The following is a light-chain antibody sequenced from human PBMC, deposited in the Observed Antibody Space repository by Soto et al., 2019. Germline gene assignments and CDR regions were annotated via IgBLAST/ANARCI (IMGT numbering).Light chain of an antibody. Sequence: EVVLTQSPATLSLSPGERATVSCRASQSVGSFLAWYQQKPGQAPRLLIYDTSIRATGIPDRFSGSGSGTDFTLTISSLEPEDFALYYCQQRSDWPITFGQGTRLEIK. CDR3: QQRSDWPIT. CDR1: QSVGSF. V-gene: IGKV3-11*01. J-gene: IGKJ5*01. CDR2: DTS.